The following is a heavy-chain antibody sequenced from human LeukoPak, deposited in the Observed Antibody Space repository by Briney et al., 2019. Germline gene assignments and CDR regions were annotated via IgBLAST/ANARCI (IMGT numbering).Heavy chain of an antibody. CDR2: INSDGSST. CDR1: GFTFSSYW. CDR3: ARATYYYGSESRDAFDI. V-gene: IGHV3-74*01. Sequence: GGSLRLSCAASGFTFSSYWMHWVRQAPGKGLVWVSRINSDGSSTSYADSVKGRFTISRDNAKNTLYLQMNSLRAEDTAVYYCARATYYYGSESRDAFDIWGQGTMVTVSS. J-gene: IGHJ3*02. D-gene: IGHD3-10*01.